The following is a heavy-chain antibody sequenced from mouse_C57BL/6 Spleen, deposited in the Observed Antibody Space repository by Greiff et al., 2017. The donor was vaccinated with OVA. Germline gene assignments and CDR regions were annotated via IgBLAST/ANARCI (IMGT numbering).Heavy chain of an antibody. CDR1: GYSFTSYW. Sequence: QSCKASGYSFTSYWMHWVKQRPGRGLEWIGRIDPNSGGTKYNEKFKSKATLTVDKPSSTAYMQLSSLTSEDSAVYYCLYYGTGGYFDVWGTGTTVTVSS. CDR2: IDPNSGGT. V-gene: IGHV1-72*01. CDR3: LYYGTGGYFDV. J-gene: IGHJ1*03. D-gene: IGHD1-1*01.